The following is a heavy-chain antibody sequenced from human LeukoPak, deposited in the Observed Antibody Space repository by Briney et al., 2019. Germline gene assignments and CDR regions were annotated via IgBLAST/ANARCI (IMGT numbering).Heavy chain of an antibody. CDR1: GGSISSYY. J-gene: IGHJ4*02. D-gene: IGHD6-13*01. CDR3: ARNFRAAADPFDY. Sequence: PSETLSLTCTVSGGSISSYYWGWIRQPPGKGLEWIGYIYYSGSTNYNPSLKIRVAISVDTSKNQFSLKLSSVTGADTAVYYCARNFRAAADPFDYWGQGTLVTVSS. CDR2: IYYSGST. V-gene: IGHV4-59*01.